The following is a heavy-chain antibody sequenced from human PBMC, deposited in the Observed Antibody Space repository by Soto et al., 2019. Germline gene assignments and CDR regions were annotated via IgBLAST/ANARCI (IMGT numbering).Heavy chain of an antibody. J-gene: IGHJ2*01. Sequence: QVQLVQSGAELKKPGSSVKVSCKASGGTFSSYAISWVRQAPGQGLELMGGIIPIFGTANYAQKFQGRVTITADESTSTADMELSSLRSEDTAVYYCARLGSGYGDLHWYFDLWGRGTMVTVSS. CDR1: GGTFSSYA. V-gene: IGHV1-69*01. CDR2: IIPIFGTA. CDR3: ARLGSGYGDLHWYFDL. D-gene: IGHD3-10*01.